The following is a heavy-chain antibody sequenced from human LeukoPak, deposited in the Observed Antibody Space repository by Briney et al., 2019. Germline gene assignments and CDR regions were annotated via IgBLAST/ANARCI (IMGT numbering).Heavy chain of an antibody. CDR1: GYTFTTYW. D-gene: IGHD1-14*01. J-gene: IGHJ6*02. CDR3: ARHESTNPLGV. Sequence: GESLHISCQGSGYTFTTYWIAWVRQMPGKGLEWMGIIYPRDSDTRYSPSFQGQVTISADKSISTAYLQWSSLKASDSAMYYCARHESTNPLGVWGQGATVTVSS. CDR2: IYPRDSDT. V-gene: IGHV5-51*01.